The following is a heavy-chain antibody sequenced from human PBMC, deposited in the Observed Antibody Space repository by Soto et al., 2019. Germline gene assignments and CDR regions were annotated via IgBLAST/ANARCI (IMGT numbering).Heavy chain of an antibody. V-gene: IGHV1-18*01. J-gene: IGHJ5*02. CDR3: GSDYYRNWFDP. Sequence: ASVKVSCKASGYTFTSYGISWVRQAPGQGLEWMGWISAYNGNTNYAQKLQGRVTMTTDTSTSTAYMELRSLRSDDTAVYYCGSDYYRNWFDPWGQGTLVTVSS. D-gene: IGHD3-10*01. CDR1: GYTFTSYG. CDR2: ISAYNGNT.